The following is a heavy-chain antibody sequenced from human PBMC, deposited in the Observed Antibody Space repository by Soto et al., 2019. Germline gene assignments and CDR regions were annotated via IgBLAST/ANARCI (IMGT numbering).Heavy chain of an antibody. D-gene: IGHD4-17*01. V-gene: IGHV4-61*01. CDR2: VYYSGTT. CDR1: GGSVSDKTYY. J-gene: IGHJ4*02. Sequence: QVQLQESGPGLLKPSETLSLTCSVSGGSVSDKTYYWSWIRQPPGKSLEWIGYVYYSGTTNYNPSLQRRVTISVDLSKNRFSMRLSSVTTADTALYYCARTTAVPNTLRSRYCFDYWGQGTLVTVSS. CDR3: ARTTAVPNTLRSRYCFDY.